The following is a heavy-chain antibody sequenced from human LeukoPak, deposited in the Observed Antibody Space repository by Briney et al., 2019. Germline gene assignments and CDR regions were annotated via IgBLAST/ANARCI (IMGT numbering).Heavy chain of an antibody. CDR3: ARGSVGGVVVAAMTPDAEYFQH. CDR2: ISSSSSYI. V-gene: IGHV3-21*01. CDR1: GFTFSSYS. D-gene: IGHD2-15*01. Sequence: GGSLRLSCAASGFTFSSYSMNWVRQAPGKGLEWVSSISSSSSYIYYADSVKGRFTISRDNAKNSLYLQMNSLRAEDTAVYYCARGSVGGVVVAAMTPDAEYFQHWGQGTLVTVSS. J-gene: IGHJ1*01.